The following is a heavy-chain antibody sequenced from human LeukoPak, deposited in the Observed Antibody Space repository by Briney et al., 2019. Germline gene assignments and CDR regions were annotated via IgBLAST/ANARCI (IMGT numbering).Heavy chain of an antibody. CDR1: GFTFGDYA. Sequence: GGSLRLSCTASGFTFGDYAMSWVRQAPGKGLEWVGFIRSKAYGGTTEYAASVKGRFTISRDDSKSIAYLQMNSLKTEDTAVYYCTRDLDQIVAFDIWGQGTMVTVSS. J-gene: IGHJ3*02. CDR3: TRDLDQIVAFDI. CDR2: IRSKAYGGTT. V-gene: IGHV3-49*04. D-gene: IGHD2-15*01.